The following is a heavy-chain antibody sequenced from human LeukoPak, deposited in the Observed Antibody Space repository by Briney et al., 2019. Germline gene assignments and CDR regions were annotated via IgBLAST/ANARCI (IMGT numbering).Heavy chain of an antibody. J-gene: IGHJ4*02. CDR2: ISYDGSNK. Sequence: GGSLRLSCAASGFTFSSYAMYWVRQAPGMGLEWVAVISYDGSNKYYADSVKGRFTISRDNSKNTLYLQMDSLRAEDTAVYYCARERDGTAVALDYWGQGTLVTVSS. V-gene: IGHV3-30*04. CDR3: ARERDGTAVALDY. CDR1: GFTFSSYA. D-gene: IGHD5-24*01.